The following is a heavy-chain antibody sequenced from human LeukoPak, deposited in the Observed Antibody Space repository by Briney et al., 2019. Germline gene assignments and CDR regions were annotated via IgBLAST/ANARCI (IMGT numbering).Heavy chain of an antibody. V-gene: IGHV1-2*02. CDR1: AYTFTFYY. CDR2: INPNSGGT. D-gene: IGHD5-18*01. CDR3: ARAPGYSYGIDY. Sequence: ASVTVSFTSSAYTFTFYYMHWVRQAPGQGLEWMGWINPNSGGTNYAQKFQGRVTMTRDTSISTAYMELSRLRSDDTAVYYCARAPGYSYGIDYWGQGTLVTVSS. J-gene: IGHJ4*02.